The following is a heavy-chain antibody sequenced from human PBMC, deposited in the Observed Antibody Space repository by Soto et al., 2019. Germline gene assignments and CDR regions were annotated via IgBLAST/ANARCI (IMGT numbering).Heavy chain of an antibody. CDR3: VRDRALDSSGHWFDT. V-gene: IGHV4-31*03. J-gene: IGHJ5*01. D-gene: IGHD6-19*01. CDR1: GRSVSSGGYY. Sequence: PSETLSLTCTVSGRSVSSGGYYWTWIRQHPGRGLEWIGYIYHIGSPYYNPSLESRVTISLDTSKNQFSLNLTSVTAAGTAIYYCVRDRALDSSGHWFDTWGQGTLVTVSS. CDR2: IYHIGSP.